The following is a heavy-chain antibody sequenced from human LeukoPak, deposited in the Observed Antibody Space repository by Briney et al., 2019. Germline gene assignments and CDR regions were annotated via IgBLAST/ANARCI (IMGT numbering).Heavy chain of an antibody. CDR1: AFTFSSYS. J-gene: IGHJ4*02. CDR3: ARGATAETRHLDY. D-gene: IGHD2-21*02. V-gene: IGHV3-21*01. CDR2: ISSSSNDI. Sequence: GGSLRLSCAASAFTFSSYSMNWVRQAPGKGLEGVSIISSSSNDIHYADSVKGRFTISRDNTKNSVYLQMNSLRDGDTAVYYRARGATAETRHLDYWGQGTLVTVSS.